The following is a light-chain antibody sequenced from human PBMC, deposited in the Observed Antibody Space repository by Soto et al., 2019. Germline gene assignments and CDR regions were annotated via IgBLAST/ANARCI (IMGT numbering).Light chain of an antibody. Sequence: EIVLTQSPASLSLSPGERATLSCRASQSVDSYLVWYQQKPGQAPRLLIFGASNRATGIPARFSGSGSGTDFTLTINSLEPVDFAVYYCQQRDSWPITFGQGTRLEIK. J-gene: IGKJ5*01. CDR1: QSVDSY. CDR3: QQRDSWPIT. CDR2: GAS. V-gene: IGKV3-11*01.